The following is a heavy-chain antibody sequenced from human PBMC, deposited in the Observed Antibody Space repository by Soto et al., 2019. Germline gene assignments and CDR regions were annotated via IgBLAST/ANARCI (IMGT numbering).Heavy chain of an antibody. CDR2: ISYDGSNK. J-gene: IGHJ6*02. CDR3: AKDSGRRDYYYGMDV. Sequence: GGSLRLSCAASGFPFSSYGMHWVRQAPGKGLEWVAVISYDGSNKYYADSVKGRFTISRDNSKNTLYLQMNSLRAEDTAVYYCAKDSGRRDYYYGMDVWGQGTTVTVS. D-gene: IGHD2-15*01. CDR1: GFPFSSYG. V-gene: IGHV3-30*18.